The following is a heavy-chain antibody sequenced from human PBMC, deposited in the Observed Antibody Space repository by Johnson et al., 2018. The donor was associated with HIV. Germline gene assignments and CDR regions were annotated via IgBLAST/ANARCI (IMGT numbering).Heavy chain of an antibody. CDR3: AKGGVGRDGNRDAFDI. Sequence: VQLVESGGGLVQPGRSLRLSCAASGFTFDDYAMHWVRQAPGKGLEWVSAISGSGGSTYYADSVKGRFTISRENAKNSLYLQMNSLRREDTAVYYCAKGGVGRDGNRDAFDIWGQGTMVTVSS. CDR1: GFTFDDYA. V-gene: IGHV3-9*01. D-gene: IGHD5-24*01. J-gene: IGHJ3*02. CDR2: ISGSGGST.